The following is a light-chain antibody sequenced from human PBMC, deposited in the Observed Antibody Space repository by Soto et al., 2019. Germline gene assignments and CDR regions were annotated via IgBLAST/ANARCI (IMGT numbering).Light chain of an antibody. Sequence: QLVLTQPASVSGSPEQSITISCTGTSSDVGGYNLVSWYQQHPGKAPRVMIYEATKRPSGVSNRFSGSKSGNTASLTISGLQAEDEAHYYCCAYAGSGAVVFGGGTKLTVL. J-gene: IGLJ3*02. V-gene: IGLV2-23*01. CDR1: SSDVGGYNL. CDR3: CAYAGSGAVV. CDR2: EAT.